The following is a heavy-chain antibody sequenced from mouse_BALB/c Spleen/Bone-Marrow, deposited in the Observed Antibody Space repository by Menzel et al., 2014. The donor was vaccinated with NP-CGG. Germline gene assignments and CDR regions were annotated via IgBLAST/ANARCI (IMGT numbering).Heavy chain of an antibody. V-gene: IGHV14-3*02. CDR2: IDPANGNT. Sequence: VQLQQPGAELVKPGASVKLSCTASGFNIKDTYMHGGKQGPEGGLEGIGRIDPANGNTKYDPKFQGKATITADTSSNTAYLQLSSLTSEGTAVYYCAAYYYGSSYGFAYWGQGTLVTVSA. D-gene: IGHD1-1*01. CDR3: AAYYYGSSYGFAY. J-gene: IGHJ3*01. CDR1: GFNIKDTY.